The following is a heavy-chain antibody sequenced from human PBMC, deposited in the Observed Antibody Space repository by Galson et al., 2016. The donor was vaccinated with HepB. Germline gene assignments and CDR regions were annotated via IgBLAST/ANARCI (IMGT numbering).Heavy chain of an antibody. D-gene: IGHD6-6*01. CDR2: IKEDGSEE. J-gene: IGHJ4*02. V-gene: IGHV3-7*05. CDR1: GFTFSDYW. CDR3: ARKKYISSSSGVDY. Sequence: SLRLSCAASGFTFSDYWMAWVRQAPGKGLEWVASIKEDGSEEYYVDSVRGRFTISRDNAKKSLYLQMTSLRAEDAAIYYCARKKYISSSSGVDYWGQGTLVTGSS.